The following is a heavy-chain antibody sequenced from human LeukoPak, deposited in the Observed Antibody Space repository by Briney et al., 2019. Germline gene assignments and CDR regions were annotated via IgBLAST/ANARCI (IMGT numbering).Heavy chain of an antibody. CDR3: ASPGAPHNAFDI. V-gene: IGHV1-69*04. Sequence: ASVKVSCKASGGTFSSYAISWVRQAPGQGLEWMGRIIPILGIANYAQKFQGRVTITADESTSTAYMELSSLRSEDTAVYYCASPGAPHNAFDIWGQGTMVTVSS. J-gene: IGHJ3*02. CDR1: GGTFSSYA. CDR2: IIPILGIA. D-gene: IGHD3-10*01.